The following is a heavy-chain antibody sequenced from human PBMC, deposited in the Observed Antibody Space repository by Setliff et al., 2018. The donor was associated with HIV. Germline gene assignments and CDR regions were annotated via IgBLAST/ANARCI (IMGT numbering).Heavy chain of an antibody. V-gene: IGHV4-39*01. CDR2: ILYGGTT. CDR3: ARPTTGLGGGAAFDI. CDR1: GGSVDSRDYY. J-gene: IGHJ3*02. Sequence: KTSETLSLTCAVSGGSVDSRDYYWGWIRQPPGKGLEWIGNILYGGTTYYTPSLKSRVSISVDTSRNQFSLRLNSVTAADTAVCYCARPTTGLGGGAAFDIWGQGTMVTVSS. D-gene: IGHD2-8*01.